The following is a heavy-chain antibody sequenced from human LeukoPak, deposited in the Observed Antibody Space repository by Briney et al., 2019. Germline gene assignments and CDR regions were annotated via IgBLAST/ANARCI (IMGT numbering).Heavy chain of an antibody. D-gene: IGHD6-19*01. V-gene: IGHV1-8*01. Sequence: ASVKVSCKASGYTFTSYDINWVRQATGQGLEWMGWMNPNSGNTGYAQKCQGTVTMTRNTSISTADMGLSSLRAEDTAVYYCARGQFIAVAASDYWGQGTLATVSS. CDR2: MNPNSGNT. J-gene: IGHJ4*02. CDR3: ARGQFIAVAASDY. CDR1: GYTFTSYD.